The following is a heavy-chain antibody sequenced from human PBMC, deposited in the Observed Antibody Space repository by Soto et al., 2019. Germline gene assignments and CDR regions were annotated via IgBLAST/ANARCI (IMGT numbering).Heavy chain of an antibody. CDR1: GGSISSHY. CDR2: IYDSVKT. D-gene: IGHD4-17*01. CDR3: ARLQYTVVTAIDV. Sequence: SETLSLTCTVSGGSISSHYWTWIWIRQLPGRGLEWVGYIYDSVKTKYNPSLKSRVTISVDTSKNQFSLNLTSVTAADTAVYYCARLQYTVVTAIDVWGQGTMVTVSS. V-gene: IGHV4-59*11. J-gene: IGHJ3*01.